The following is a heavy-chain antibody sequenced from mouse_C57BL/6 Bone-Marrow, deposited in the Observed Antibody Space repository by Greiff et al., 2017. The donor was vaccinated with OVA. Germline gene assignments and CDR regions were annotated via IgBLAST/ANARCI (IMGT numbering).Heavy chain of an antibody. CDR3: AREASYGNYEGFFAY. Sequence: QVQLQQPGAELVKPGASVKMSCKASGYTFTSYWITWVKQRPGQGLEWIGDIYPGSGSTNYNEKFKSKATLTVDTSSSTAYMQLSSLTSEDSAVYYCAREASYGNYEGFFAYWGQGTLVTVSA. D-gene: IGHD2-10*01. V-gene: IGHV1-55*01. CDR1: GYTFTSYW. J-gene: IGHJ3*01. CDR2: IYPGSGST.